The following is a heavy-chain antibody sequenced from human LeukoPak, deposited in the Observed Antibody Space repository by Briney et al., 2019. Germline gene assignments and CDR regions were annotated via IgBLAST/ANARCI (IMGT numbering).Heavy chain of an antibody. V-gene: IGHV4-39*07. Sequence: PSETLSLTCTVSGGSVSSSSYYWSWIRQPPGKGLEWIGEINHSGSTNYNPSLKSRVTISVDTSKNQFSLKLSSVTAADTAVYYCASGTFPYYFDYWGQGTLVTVSS. D-gene: IGHD3-16*01. J-gene: IGHJ4*02. CDR2: INHSGST. CDR1: GGSVSSSSYY. CDR3: ASGTFPYYFDY.